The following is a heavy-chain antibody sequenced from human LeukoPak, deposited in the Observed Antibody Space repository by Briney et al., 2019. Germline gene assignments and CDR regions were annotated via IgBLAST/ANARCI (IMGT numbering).Heavy chain of an antibody. CDR3: ARTRGIADFDF. CDR1: GFTVSSNY. CDR2: TYSTGST. Sequence: GGSLRLSCVASGFTVSSNYMSWVRQAPGKGLEWISVTYSTGSTFYADPVKGRFTTSRDNSKNTLYLQMKSLRAEDTAVYYCARTRGIADFDFWGQGTLVTVSS. J-gene: IGHJ4*01. V-gene: IGHV3-66*01.